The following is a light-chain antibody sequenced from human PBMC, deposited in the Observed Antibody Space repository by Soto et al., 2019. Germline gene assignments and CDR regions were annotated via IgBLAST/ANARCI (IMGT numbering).Light chain of an antibody. V-gene: IGKV1-27*01. Sequence: DIQMTQSPSSLSASVGDRVTITCRTSQDISNYLAWYQQKPGKVPKLLIYDASSLRSGVPSRFTASAFGTDFTLTISSLQPEDVATYYCQHYGRAPAPWTFGQGTKV. CDR3: QHYGRAPAPWT. CDR1: QDISNY. J-gene: IGKJ1*01. CDR2: DAS.